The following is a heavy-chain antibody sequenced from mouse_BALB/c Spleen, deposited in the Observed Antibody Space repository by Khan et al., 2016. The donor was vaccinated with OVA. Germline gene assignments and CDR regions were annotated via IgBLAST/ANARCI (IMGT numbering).Heavy chain of an antibody. J-gene: IGHJ3*01. CDR3: ARGGTGGFSY. V-gene: IGHV5-15*02. CDR2: ISSLAYNF. D-gene: IGHD3-1*01. CDR1: GFTFSDYG. Sequence: EVELVESGGGLVQPGGSRELSCAASGFTFSDYGMAWIRQGPGKGPEWITFISSLAYNFYYADTVTGRFTISRENAKKTLYLEMNSLRSEDTAMDYGARGGTGGFSYWGQGTLVTVSA.